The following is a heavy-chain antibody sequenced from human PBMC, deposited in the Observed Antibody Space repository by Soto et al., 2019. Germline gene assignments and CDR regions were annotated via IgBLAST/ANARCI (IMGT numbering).Heavy chain of an antibody. V-gene: IGHV1-46*03. CDR3: ARGLFAGDV. Sequence: QVQLVQSGAEVKKPGASVRVSRKASGYTFTSYYIHWVRQAPGQGLEWMGIINPNGGSTNYAQKFQGRVTMTRDTSTSTVYMDLSSLRSEDTAVYYCARGLFAGDVWGKGTTVTVSS. J-gene: IGHJ6*04. CDR2: INPNGGST. CDR1: GYTFTSYY.